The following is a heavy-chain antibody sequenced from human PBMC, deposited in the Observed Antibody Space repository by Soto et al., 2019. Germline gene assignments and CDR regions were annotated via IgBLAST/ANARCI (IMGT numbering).Heavy chain of an antibody. V-gene: IGHV4-59*01. CDR1: GGSITSYY. D-gene: IGHD6-19*01. CDR2: IYNSGNT. J-gene: IGHJ4*02. Sequence: SETLSLTCTVSGGSITSYYWSWIRQPPGKGLEWIGYIYNSGNTNYNPSLKSRVTISVDTSKNQFSLKLSSVTAADTAVYYCARTGYSSGFYYFDHWGQGTLGTVS. CDR3: ARTGYSSGFYYFDH.